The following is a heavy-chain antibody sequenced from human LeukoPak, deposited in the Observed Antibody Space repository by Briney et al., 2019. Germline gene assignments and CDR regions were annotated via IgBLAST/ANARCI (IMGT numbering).Heavy chain of an antibody. CDR1: GYTFTSYG. J-gene: IGHJ4*02. CDR2: ISAYSGNT. D-gene: IGHD3-9*01. Sequence: GASVKVSCKASGYTFTSYGISWVRRAPGQGLEWMGWISAYSGNTNYAQKLQGRVTMTTDTSTSTAYMELRRLRSDDTAVYYCTREGTFDWSLLAIDYWGQGTLVTVSS. V-gene: IGHV1-18*01. CDR3: TREGTFDWSLLAIDY.